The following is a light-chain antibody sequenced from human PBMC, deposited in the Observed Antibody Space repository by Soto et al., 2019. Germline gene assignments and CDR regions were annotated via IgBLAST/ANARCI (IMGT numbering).Light chain of an antibody. Sequence: IVVTTSPAPLCVSLCERAAVNCKSIQSGLFSTNNKNFLAWYQQKTGQAPKLLIYDASQLETGVPSRFSGSGSGTDFTFTINSLQSEDIGTYYCQHYNSRPITFGQGTRLEIK. V-gene: IGKV4-1*01. J-gene: IGKJ5*01. CDR3: QHYNSRPIT. CDR1: QSGLFSTNNKNF. CDR2: DAS.